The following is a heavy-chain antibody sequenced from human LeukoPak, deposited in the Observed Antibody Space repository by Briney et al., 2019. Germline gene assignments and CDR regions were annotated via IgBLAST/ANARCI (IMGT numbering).Heavy chain of an antibody. J-gene: IGHJ4*02. CDR2: TYHSGST. Sequence: PSQTLSLTCAVSGGSISSGGYSWSWIRQPPGTGLEWIGYTYHSGSTYYNPSLKSRVTISVDRSKNQFSLKLSSVTAADTAVYYCARGNSGSYYSLDYWGQGTLVTVSS. CDR3: ARGNSGSYYSLDY. V-gene: IGHV4-30-2*01. CDR1: GGSISSGGYS. D-gene: IGHD3-10*01.